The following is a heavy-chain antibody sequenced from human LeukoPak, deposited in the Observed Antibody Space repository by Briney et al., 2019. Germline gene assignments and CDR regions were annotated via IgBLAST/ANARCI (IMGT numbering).Heavy chain of an antibody. V-gene: IGHV4-39*07. Sequence: SETLSLTCTVSGGSLSSGSYYWGWIRQPPGKGLGWIGSIYYSGSIYFSGSSDYNPSLKSRVTISGDTSKNHFSLRLSSVTAADTAVYYCARVRGDYGESSFYYYYMDVWGKGTTVTISS. J-gene: IGHJ6*03. CDR2: IYFSGSS. CDR3: ARVRGDYGESSFYYYYMDV. D-gene: IGHD4-17*01. CDR1: GGSLSSGSYY.